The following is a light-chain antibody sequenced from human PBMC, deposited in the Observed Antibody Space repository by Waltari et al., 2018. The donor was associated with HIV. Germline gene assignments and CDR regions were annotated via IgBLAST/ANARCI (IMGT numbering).Light chain of an antibody. V-gene: IGLV3-25*03. CDR3: QSADSNASLWV. Sequence: SYELTQPPSVSVSPGQTARITCSVDSLPKQYAYWYQQRPGQAPVLVIYKDTERPSGIPERFSGSSSGTTATLTIIGVQAQDEADYHCQSADSNASLWVFGGGTKLTVL. CDR2: KDT. J-gene: IGLJ3*02. CDR1: SLPKQY.